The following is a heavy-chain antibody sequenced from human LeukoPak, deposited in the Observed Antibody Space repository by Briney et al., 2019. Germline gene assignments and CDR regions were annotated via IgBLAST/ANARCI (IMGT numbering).Heavy chain of an antibody. CDR2: IIPIFGTA. D-gene: IGHD6-6*01. V-gene: IGHV1-69*05. Sequence: SVKVSCKASGGTFSSYAISWVRQAPGQGLEWMGGIIPIFGTANYAQKFQGRVTMTRDTSISTAYMELSRLRSDDTAVYYCASLGQRYSSSSSPPLPFDYWGQGTLVTVSS. CDR3: ASLGQRYSSSSSPPLPFDY. CDR1: GGTFSSYA. J-gene: IGHJ4*02.